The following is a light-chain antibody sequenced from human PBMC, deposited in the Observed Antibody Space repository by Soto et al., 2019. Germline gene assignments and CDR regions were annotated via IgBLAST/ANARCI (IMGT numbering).Light chain of an antibody. CDR1: QSIGLA. CDR2: DAS. CDR3: QQYGSSHVT. J-gene: IGKJ4*01. V-gene: IGKV3-20*01. Sequence: EIVLTKSPGTLSLSPGERATLSRRASQSIGLAIAWYQHKPGQAPRLLIFDASQRATGIPARFRGSGSGTDFTLSISRLEPEDSAVYFCQQYGSSHVTFGGGTKVDI.